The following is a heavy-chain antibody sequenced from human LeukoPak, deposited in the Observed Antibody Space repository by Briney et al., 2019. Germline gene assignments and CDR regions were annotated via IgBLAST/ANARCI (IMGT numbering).Heavy chain of an antibody. CDR2: IYSGGST. CDR1: GFTVGNNF. D-gene: IGHD3-16*01. Sequence: GGSLRLSCAASGFTVGNNFMSWVRQAPGKGLEWVSIIYSGGSTYYADSVKGRFTISRDNAKNSLYLQMNSLRAEDTAVYYCARDLLDYVWGSYYSFDYWGQGTLVTVSS. V-gene: IGHV3-66*01. J-gene: IGHJ4*02. CDR3: ARDLLDYVWGSYYSFDY.